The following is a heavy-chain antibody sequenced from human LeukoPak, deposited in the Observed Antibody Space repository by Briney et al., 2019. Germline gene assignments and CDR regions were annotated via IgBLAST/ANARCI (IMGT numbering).Heavy chain of an antibody. J-gene: IGHJ4*02. CDR2: IKSRTDGCTT. CDR1: GFTFSNAW. CDR3: TPTEDYYDSSGYSTNFDY. Sequence: GGSLRLSCAASGFTFSNAWMSWVRQAPGKGLEWVGRIKSRTDGCTTDYAAPVKGRFTISRDDSKNTLYLQMNSLKTEDTAVYYCTPTEDYYDSSGYSTNFDYWGQGTLVTVSS. V-gene: IGHV3-15*01. D-gene: IGHD3-22*01.